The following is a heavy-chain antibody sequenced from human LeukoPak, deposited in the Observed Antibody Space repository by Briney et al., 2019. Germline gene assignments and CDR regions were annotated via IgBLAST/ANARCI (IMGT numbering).Heavy chain of an antibody. CDR2: TSDDGTNK. CDR3: AKDSSSSNYYYGMDV. Sequence: GGSLRLSCAASGFTFSSYDMHWVRQAPGKGLEWVARTSDDGTNKYYVDSVKGRVTISRDNSKNTLFLQMNSLRAEDTAVYYCAKDSSSSNYYYGMDVWGQGTTVTVSS. D-gene: IGHD6-6*01. CDR1: GFTFSSYD. V-gene: IGHV3-30*18. J-gene: IGHJ6*02.